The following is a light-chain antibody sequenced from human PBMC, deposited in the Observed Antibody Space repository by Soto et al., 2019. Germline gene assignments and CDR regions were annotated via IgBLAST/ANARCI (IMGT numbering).Light chain of an antibody. CDR3: QSYDTGLSGSV. Sequence: QSVLTQPTSVSGAPGQRVTISCTGSSSNIGANYDVHWYQQLPGTAPKLLIYGNNNRPSGVPDRFSGSQSGTSASLAITGLQAEDEADYYCQSYDTGLSGSVFGTGTKVTVL. V-gene: IGLV1-40*01. CDR1: SSNIGANYD. CDR2: GNN. J-gene: IGLJ1*01.